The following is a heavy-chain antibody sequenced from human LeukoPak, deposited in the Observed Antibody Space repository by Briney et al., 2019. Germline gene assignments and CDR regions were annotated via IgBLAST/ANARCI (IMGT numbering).Heavy chain of an antibody. J-gene: IGHJ4*02. CDR3: ARGGPHYYDSSGYYYSGLDY. CDR1: GYTFTSNY. D-gene: IGHD3-22*01. V-gene: IGHV1-18*04. Sequence: ASVKVSCKASGYTFTSNYIHWVRQAPGQGLEWMGWISAYNGNTNYAQKLQGRVTMTTDTSTSTAYMELRSLRSDDTAVYYCARGGPHYYDSSGYYYSGLDYWGQGTLVTVSS. CDR2: ISAYNGNT.